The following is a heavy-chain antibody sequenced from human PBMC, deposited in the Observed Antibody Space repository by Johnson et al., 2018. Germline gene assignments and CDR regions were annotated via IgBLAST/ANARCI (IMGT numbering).Heavy chain of an antibody. CDR1: GFTVSSNY. CDR2: IYSGGSP. CDR3: ARYSSGWYGAFDI. D-gene: IGHD6-19*01. J-gene: IGHJ3*02. Sequence: VQLVQSGGGLVQPGGSLRLSCAVSGFTVSSNYMSWVRQAPGKGLEWVSVIYSGGSPYYADSVKGRFTISRDNSKNTLYLQMNSLRAEDTAVYYCARYSSGWYGAFDIWGQGTMVTVSS. V-gene: IGHV3-66*02.